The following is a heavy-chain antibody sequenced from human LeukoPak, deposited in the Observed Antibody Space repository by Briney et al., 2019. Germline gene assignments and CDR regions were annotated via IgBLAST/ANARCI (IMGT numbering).Heavy chain of an antibody. Sequence: SETLSLTCSVSGASISLYYWNWIRQTPGRGLEWIGYIFHTGSSNYNPSLKSRVTISVDTSKNQFSLKLSSVTAADTAVYYCARGEYYYDSSGYYILRRNWFDPWGQGTLVTVSS. D-gene: IGHD3-22*01. J-gene: IGHJ5*02. CDR2: IFHTGSS. CDR1: GASISLYY. V-gene: IGHV4-59*01. CDR3: ARGEYYYDSSGYYILRRNWFDP.